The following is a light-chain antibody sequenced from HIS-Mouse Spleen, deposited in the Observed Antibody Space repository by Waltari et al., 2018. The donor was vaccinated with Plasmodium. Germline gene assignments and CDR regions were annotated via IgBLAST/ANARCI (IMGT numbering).Light chain of an antibody. J-gene: IGLJ2*01. CDR2: GGS. Sequence: QSALTQPASVSGSPGQSITISCTGTSSDVGGYNIVSWYQQHPGKAPKLMIDGGSERPSGCSNRFSGSKSGNTASLPISGLQAEDEADYYCCSYAGSSTLVFGGGTKLTVL. CDR3: CSYAGSSTLV. CDR1: SSDVGGYNI. V-gene: IGLV2-23*01.